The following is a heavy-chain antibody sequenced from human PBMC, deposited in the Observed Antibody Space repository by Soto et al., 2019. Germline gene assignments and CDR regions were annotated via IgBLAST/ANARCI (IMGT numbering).Heavy chain of an antibody. CDR2: IYYSGST. CDR1: GGSISSYY. D-gene: IGHD2-2*01. V-gene: IGHV4-59*08. Sequence: QVQLQESGPGLVKPSETLSLTCTVSGGSISSYYWSWIRQPPGKGLEWIGYIYYSGSTNYNPSRKSRVTISVDTSKNQFSLKLSSVTAADTAVYYCARRYCSSTSCYPTRFDPWGQGTLVTVSS. J-gene: IGHJ5*02. CDR3: ARRYCSSTSCYPTRFDP.